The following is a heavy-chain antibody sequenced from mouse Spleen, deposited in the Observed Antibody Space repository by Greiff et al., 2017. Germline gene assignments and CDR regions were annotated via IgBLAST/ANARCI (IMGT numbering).Heavy chain of an antibody. CDR1: GYTFTDYE. Sequence: VQLQQSGAELVRPGASVTLSCKASGYTFTDYEMHWVKQTPVHGLEWIGAIDPETGGTAYNQKFKGKAILTADKSSSTAYMELRSLTSEDSAVYYCTRGGAYGYLDYWGQGTTLTVSS. D-gene: IGHD6-5*01. CDR3: TRGGAYGYLDY. J-gene: IGHJ2*01. CDR2: IDPETGGT. V-gene: IGHV1-15*01.